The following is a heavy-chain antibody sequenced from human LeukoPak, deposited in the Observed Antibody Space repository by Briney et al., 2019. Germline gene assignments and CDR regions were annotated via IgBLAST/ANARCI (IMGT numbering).Heavy chain of an antibody. CDR3: ARSPSDDYGDPTHSDY. CDR2: LNSDGSST. D-gene: IGHD4-17*01. Sequence: GGSLRLSCAASGFTFSRYWMHWVRQAPGKGLVWVSRLNSDGSSTSYVDSVKGRFTISRDNAKNTLYLQMSSLRAEDTAVYYCARSPSDDYGDPTHSDYWGQGTLVTVSS. CDR1: GFTFSRYW. J-gene: IGHJ4*02. V-gene: IGHV3-74*01.